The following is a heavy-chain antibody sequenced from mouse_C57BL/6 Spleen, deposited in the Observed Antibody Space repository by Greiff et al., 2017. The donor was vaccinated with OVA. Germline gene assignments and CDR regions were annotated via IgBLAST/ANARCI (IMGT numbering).Heavy chain of an antibody. D-gene: IGHD1-1*01. CDR1: GYTFTSYW. Sequence: LQQPGAELVKPGASVKLSCKASGYTFTSYWMQWVKQRPGQGLEWIGDIYPGSGSTNYNEKFKSKATLTVDTSSSTAYMQLSSLTSEDSAVYYCARGVLRRYFDVWGTGTTVTVSS. CDR2: IYPGSGST. V-gene: IGHV1-55*01. J-gene: IGHJ1*03. CDR3: ARGVLRRYFDV.